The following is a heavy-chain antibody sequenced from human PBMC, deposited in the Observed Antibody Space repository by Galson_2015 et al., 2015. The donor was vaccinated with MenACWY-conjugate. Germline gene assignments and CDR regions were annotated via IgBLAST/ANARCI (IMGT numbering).Heavy chain of an antibody. J-gene: IGHJ6*03. Sequence: SLRLSCAVSGFTFSDYAMSWVRQAPEKGLEWVSGISASGGGTYYPDSVKGRFTISRDNSRNTLYLQMNSLRAEDTAVYYCAKTPLGYYHYVDVWGKGTTVTVSS. CDR3: AKTPLGYYHYVDV. CDR2: ISASGGGT. V-gene: IGHV3-23*01. CDR1: GFTFSDYA.